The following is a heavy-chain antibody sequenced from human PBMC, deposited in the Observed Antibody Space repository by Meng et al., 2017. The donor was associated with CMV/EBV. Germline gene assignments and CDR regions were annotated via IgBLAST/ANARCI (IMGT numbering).Heavy chain of an antibody. CDR1: GFTFSSYS. CDR2: ISSSSSYI. CDR3: ARDSGDFWSGYWYYYYGMDV. V-gene: IGHV3-21*01. D-gene: IGHD3-3*01. Sequence: GGSLRLSCAASGFTFSSYSMNRVRQAPGKGLEWVSSISSSSSYIYYADSVKGRFTISRDNAKNSLYLQMNSLRAEDTAVYYCARDSGDFWSGYWYYYYGMDVWGQGTTVTVSS. J-gene: IGHJ6*02.